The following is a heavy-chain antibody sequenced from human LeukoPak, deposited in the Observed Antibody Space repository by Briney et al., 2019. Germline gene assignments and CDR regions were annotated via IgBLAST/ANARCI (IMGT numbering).Heavy chain of an antibody. Sequence: PGGSLRLSCAASGFTFNNYAIHWVRQAPGKGLEWVAVVSYDGTNKYYADSVKGRFTISRDNSKNTLYLQMNSLRAEDTAVYYRARAGRAHGDYHYFDYWGQGTLVTVSS. V-gene: IGHV3-30-3*01. J-gene: IGHJ4*02. CDR3: ARAGRAHGDYHYFDY. CDR2: VSYDGTNK. CDR1: GFTFNNYA. D-gene: IGHD4-17*01.